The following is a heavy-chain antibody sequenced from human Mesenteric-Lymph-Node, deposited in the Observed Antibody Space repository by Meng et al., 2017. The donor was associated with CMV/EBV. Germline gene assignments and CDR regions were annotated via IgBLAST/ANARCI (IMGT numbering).Heavy chain of an antibody. J-gene: IGHJ4*02. D-gene: IGHD4-11*01. CDR3: AKADYGNSGGGIY. CDR2: IYSGGST. CDR1: GFSVSSNY. Sequence: GESLKISCAASGFSVSSNYMSWVRQAPGKGLEWVSVIYSGGSTYYADSVKGRFTISRDNSKNTLYLQMNSLRAEDTAVYYCAKADYGNSGGGIYWGQGTLVTVSS. V-gene: IGHV3-53*01.